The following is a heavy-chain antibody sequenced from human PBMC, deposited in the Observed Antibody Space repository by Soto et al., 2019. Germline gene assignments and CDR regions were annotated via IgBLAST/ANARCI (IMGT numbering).Heavy chain of an antibody. Sequence: VQLVETGGGLVKPGGFLRLSCAVSGFSFSSYSMNWVRQAPGKGLEWVSSSSSTGSYIDYADSVKGRFIISRDNAKKSLYLQMNSLRAEDTAVYYCARGGPQDGMDVWGQGTTVSVS. CDR2: SSSTGSYI. V-gene: IGHV3-21*01. CDR3: ARGGPQDGMDV. D-gene: IGHD5-12*01. CDR1: GFSFSSYS. J-gene: IGHJ6*02.